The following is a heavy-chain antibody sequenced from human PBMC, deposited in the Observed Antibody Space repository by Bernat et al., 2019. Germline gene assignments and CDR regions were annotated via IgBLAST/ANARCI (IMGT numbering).Heavy chain of an antibody. CDR2: ISYDGSNK. J-gene: IGHJ6*02. CDR1: GFTFSSYG. Sequence: QVQLVESGGGVVQPGRSLRLSCAASGFTFSSYGMHWVRQAPGKGLEWVAVISYDGSNKYYADSVKGRFTISRDNSKNTLYLQMNSLRAEDTAVHYCAKDESIAAAGNYYYYGMDVWGQGTTVTVSS. V-gene: IGHV3-30*18. D-gene: IGHD6-13*01. CDR3: AKDESIAAAGNYYYYGMDV.